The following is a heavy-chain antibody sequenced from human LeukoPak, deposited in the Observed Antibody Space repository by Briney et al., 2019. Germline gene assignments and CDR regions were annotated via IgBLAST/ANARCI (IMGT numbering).Heavy chain of an antibody. CDR2: VRYDGSNK. V-gene: IGHV3-30*02. J-gene: IGHJ2*01. CDR1: GFTFSSYG. CDR3: AREGYYYDSSGYCRYWYFDL. Sequence: PGGSLRLSCAASGFTFSSYGMYWVRQAPGKGLEGVAFVRYDGSNKYYADSVKGRFTISRDNSKNTLDLQMKSLRAEDTAVYYCAREGYYYDSSGYCRYWYFDLWGRGTLVTVSS. D-gene: IGHD3-22*01.